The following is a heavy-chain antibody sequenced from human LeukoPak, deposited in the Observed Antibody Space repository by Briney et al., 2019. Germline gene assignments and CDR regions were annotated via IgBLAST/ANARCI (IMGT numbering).Heavy chain of an antibody. CDR3: ANGITGTNRFDY. Sequence: SETLSLTCAVYGGSFSGYYWSWIRQPPGKGLEWIGYIYYSGSTNYNPSLKSRVTISVDTSKNQFSLKLSSVTAADTAVYYCANGITGTNRFDYWGQGTLVTVSS. J-gene: IGHJ4*02. CDR2: IYYSGST. V-gene: IGHV4-59*01. CDR1: GGSFSGYY. D-gene: IGHD1-20*01.